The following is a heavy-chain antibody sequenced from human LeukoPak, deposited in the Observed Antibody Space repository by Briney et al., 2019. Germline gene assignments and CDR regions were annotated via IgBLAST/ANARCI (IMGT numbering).Heavy chain of an antibody. CDR2: ISSSSSTI. CDR1: GFTFSSYS. V-gene: IGHV3-48*02. J-gene: IGHJ3*01. CDR3: TKGKINHDGAFDV. D-gene: IGHD1-14*01. Sequence: GGSLRLSCAASGFTFSSYSMNWVRQAPGKGLEWVSYISSSSSTIYYADSVKGRFTISRDNAKNSLYLQMNSLRDEDTAVYYCTKGKINHDGAFDVWGQGTRVTVSS.